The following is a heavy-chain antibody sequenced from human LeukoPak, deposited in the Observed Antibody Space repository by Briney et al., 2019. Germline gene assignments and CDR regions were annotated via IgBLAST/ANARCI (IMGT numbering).Heavy chain of an antibody. CDR3: ASSYYYGSGSDN. CDR1: GGSISSYY. D-gene: IGHD3-10*01. Sequence: SETLSLTCTVSGGSISSYYWTWIRQPPGKGLEWIGSIYYSGSTYYNPSLKSRVTISVDTSKNQFSLKLSSVTAADTAVYYCASSYYYGSGSDNWGQGTLVTVSS. V-gene: IGHV4-59*12. J-gene: IGHJ4*02. CDR2: IYYSGST.